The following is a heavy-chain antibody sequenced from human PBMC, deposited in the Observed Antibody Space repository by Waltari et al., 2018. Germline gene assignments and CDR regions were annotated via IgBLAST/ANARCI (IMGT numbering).Heavy chain of an antibody. Sequence: QVQLVQSGAEVKKPGASVKVSCKASGYTFTSYAMHWVRQAPGQRLEWMGWINAGNGNTKYSQKFQGRVTITRDTSASTAYMELSSLRSEDTAVYYCARVRGIAARYYYYGMDVWGQGTTVTVSS. D-gene: IGHD6-6*01. V-gene: IGHV1-3*01. CDR3: ARVRGIAARYYYYGMDV. CDR2: INAGNGNT. CDR1: GYTFTSYA. J-gene: IGHJ6*02.